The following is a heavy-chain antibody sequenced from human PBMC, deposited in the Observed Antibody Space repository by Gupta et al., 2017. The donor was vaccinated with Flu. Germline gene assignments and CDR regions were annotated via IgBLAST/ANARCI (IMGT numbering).Heavy chain of an antibody. CDR2: IKQDGSEK. J-gene: IGHJ6*02. CDR3: ARADIAAADYYYYGMDV. V-gene: IGHV3-7*01. D-gene: IGHD6-13*01. CDR1: GFTFSSYW. Sequence: EVQLVESGGGLVQPGGSLRLSCAASGFTFSSYWMSWVRQAPGKGLEWVANIKQDGSEKYYVDSVKGRFTISRDNAKNSLYLQMNSLRAEDTAVYYCARADIAAADYYYYGMDVWGQGTTVTVSS.